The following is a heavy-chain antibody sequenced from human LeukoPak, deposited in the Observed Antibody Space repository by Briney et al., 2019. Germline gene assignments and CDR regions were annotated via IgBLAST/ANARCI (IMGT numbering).Heavy chain of an antibody. J-gene: IGHJ4*02. D-gene: IGHD5-12*01. CDR3: ASVGYSGYDRAFDY. Sequence: GGSLRLSCAASGFTFSSYAMSWVRQAPGKGLEWVSTITGSGGGTYFADSVKGRFTISRDNSKNTLYLQMNSLRAEDTAVYYCASVGYSGYDRAFDYWGQGTLVTVSS. CDR2: ITGSGGGT. V-gene: IGHV3-23*01. CDR1: GFTFSSYA.